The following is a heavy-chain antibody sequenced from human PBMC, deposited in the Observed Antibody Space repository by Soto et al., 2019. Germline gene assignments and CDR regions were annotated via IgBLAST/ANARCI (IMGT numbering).Heavy chain of an antibody. CDR3: AKNSGPNWYFDL. CDR2: ISGYNGIT. CDR1: GYTFTSYE. D-gene: IGHD1-26*01. V-gene: IGHV1-18*01. J-gene: IGHJ2*01. Sequence: QVQLVQSGPEVKKPGASVKLSCKASGYTFTSYEITWVRQAPGQGLEWMGWISGYNGITNYAQKFQGRVTMTTETSTSTAYMELRSLRSDDTAVYYCAKNSGPNWYFDLWGRGTLVTVSS.